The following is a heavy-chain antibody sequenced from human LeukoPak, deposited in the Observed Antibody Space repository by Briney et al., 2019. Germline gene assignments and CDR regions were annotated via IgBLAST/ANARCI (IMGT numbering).Heavy chain of an antibody. CDR1: GYTFTGYY. D-gene: IGHD2-15*01. Sequence: ASVKVSCKASGYTFTGYYMHWVRQAPGQALEWMGWINPNSGGTNYAQKFQGRVTMTRATSISTAYMELSRLRSDDTAVYYCARYCSGGSCSQSNYYYYMDVWGKGTTVTVSS. CDR3: ARYCSGGSCSQSNYYYYMDV. J-gene: IGHJ6*03. CDR2: INPNSGGT. V-gene: IGHV1-2*02.